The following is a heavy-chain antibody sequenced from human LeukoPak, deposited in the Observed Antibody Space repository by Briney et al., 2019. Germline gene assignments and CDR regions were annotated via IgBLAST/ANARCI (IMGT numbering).Heavy chain of an antibody. CDR2: ISGSGGST. D-gene: IGHD1-26*01. Sequence: PGGSLRLSCAASGFTFSDYYMSWIRQAPGKGLEWVSAISGSGGSTYYADSVKGRFTISRDNSKNTLYLQMNSLRAEDTAVYYCAKGRGWEASYYYYYMDVWGKGTTVTISS. CDR1: GFTFSDYY. V-gene: IGHV3-23*01. J-gene: IGHJ6*03. CDR3: AKGRGWEASYYYYYMDV.